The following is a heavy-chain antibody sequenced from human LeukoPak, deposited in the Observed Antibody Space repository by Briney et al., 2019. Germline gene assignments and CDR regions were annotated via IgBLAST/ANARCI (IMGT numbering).Heavy chain of an antibody. J-gene: IGHJ4*02. CDR2: IRTKAYGGTT. Sequence: GGSLRLSRTASGFTFGDYGMTWFRQAPGKGLEWVGFIRTKAYGGTTEYAASVKGRFTISRDDSKSIAHLQMESLKIEDTAVYYCTRRALGYCSGDSCPGGYPDYWGQGTLVTVSS. CDR3: TRRALGYCSGDSCPGGYPDY. V-gene: IGHV3-49*03. CDR1: GFTFGDYG. D-gene: IGHD2-15*01.